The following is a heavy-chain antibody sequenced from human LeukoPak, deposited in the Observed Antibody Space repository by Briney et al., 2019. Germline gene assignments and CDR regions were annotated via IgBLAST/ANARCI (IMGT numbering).Heavy chain of an antibody. CDR2: IYYSGST. V-gene: IGHV4-59*08. J-gene: IGHJ3*02. D-gene: IGHD6-13*01. CDR1: GGSISSYY. Sequence: SETLSLTCTVSGGSISSYYWSWIRQPPGKGLEWIGYIYYSGSTNYNPSLKSRVTISVDTSKNQFSLKLSSVTAADTAVYYCARGHSWGDSRDRDAFDIWGQGTMVTVSS. CDR3: ARGHSWGDSRDRDAFDI.